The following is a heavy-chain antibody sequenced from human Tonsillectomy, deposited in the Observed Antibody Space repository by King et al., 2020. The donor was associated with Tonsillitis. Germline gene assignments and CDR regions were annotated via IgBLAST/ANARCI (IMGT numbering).Heavy chain of an antibody. Sequence: VQLVESGGGLVKPGGSLRLSCAASGFTFSSYSMNWVRQAPEKGLEWVSSISSSSSYIYYADSVKGRFTISRDNANNSLYLQMNSLRAEDTAIYYCARDQQLIRWGQGTLVTVSS. D-gene: IGHD6-13*01. J-gene: IGHJ4*02. CDR1: GFTFSSYS. CDR3: ARDQQLIR. CDR2: ISSSSSYI. V-gene: IGHV3-21*01.